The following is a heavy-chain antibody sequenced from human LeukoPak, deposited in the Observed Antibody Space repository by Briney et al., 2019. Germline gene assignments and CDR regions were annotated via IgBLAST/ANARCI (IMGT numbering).Heavy chain of an antibody. J-gene: IGHJ4*02. CDR3: ARDSSSHYYFDY. Sequence: PGGSLRLSCAASGITFSRYAFNWVRQAPGKGLEWVSIIYSGGTTYYADSVKGRFTISRDNSMNTLYLLMNSLRADDTAVYYCARDSSSHYYFDYWGQGTLVTVSS. D-gene: IGHD2-2*01. V-gene: IGHV3-53*01. CDR2: IYSGGTT. CDR1: GITFSRYA.